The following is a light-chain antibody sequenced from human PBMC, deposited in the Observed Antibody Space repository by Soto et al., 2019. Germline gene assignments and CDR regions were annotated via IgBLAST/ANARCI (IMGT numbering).Light chain of an antibody. CDR2: GAS. CDR3: QQYGSSSYT. CDR1: QSVSSNY. J-gene: IGKJ2*01. Sequence: ETVLTQSPGTLSLSPGERATLSCRASQSVSSNYLAWYQQKPGQAPRLLIYGASTRDTGIPDRFSGSGSGTDFTLTISRLEPEDFAVYFCQQYGSSSYTFGQGTKLEIK. V-gene: IGKV3-20*01.